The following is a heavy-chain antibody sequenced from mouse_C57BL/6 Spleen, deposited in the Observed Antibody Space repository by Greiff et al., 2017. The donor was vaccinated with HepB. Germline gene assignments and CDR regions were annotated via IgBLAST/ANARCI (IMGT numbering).Heavy chain of an antibody. D-gene: IGHD3-2*02. V-gene: IGHV1-82*01. CDR3: AKCINRLGPYFDY. Sequence: VQLQESGPELVKPGASVKISCKASGYAFSSSWMNWVKQRPGKGLEWIGRIYPGDGDTNYNGKFKGKATLTADKSSSTAYMQLSSLTSEDSAVYSFAKCINRLGPYFDYWGQGTTLTVSS. CDR2: IYPGDGDT. CDR1: GYAFSSSW. J-gene: IGHJ2*01.